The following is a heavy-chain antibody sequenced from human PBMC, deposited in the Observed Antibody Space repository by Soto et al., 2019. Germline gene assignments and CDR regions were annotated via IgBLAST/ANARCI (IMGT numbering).Heavy chain of an antibody. Sequence: GGSLRLSCTASGFTFSDYAMSWVRQPPGKGLEWVSAISGSGGSTYYADSVKGRFTISRDNSKNTLYLQMNSLRAEDTAVYYCAKALMRSPHFDYWGQGTLVTVSS. J-gene: IGHJ4*02. D-gene: IGHD2-8*01. CDR3: AKALMRSPHFDY. CDR1: GFTFSDYA. CDR2: ISGSGGST. V-gene: IGHV3-23*01.